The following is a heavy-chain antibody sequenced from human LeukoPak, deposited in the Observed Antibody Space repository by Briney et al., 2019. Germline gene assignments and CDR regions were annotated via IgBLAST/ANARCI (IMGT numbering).Heavy chain of an antibody. CDR2: INHSGST. D-gene: IGHD3-22*01. Sequence: PSETLSLTCAVYGGSFSGYYWSWIRQPPGKGLEWLGEINHSGSTNYNPSLKSRVTISVDTSKNQFSLKLSSVTAADTAVYYCAREFYYDSSGYLDYWGQGTLVTVSS. CDR3: AREFYYDSSGYLDY. J-gene: IGHJ4*02. V-gene: IGHV4-34*01. CDR1: GGSFSGYY.